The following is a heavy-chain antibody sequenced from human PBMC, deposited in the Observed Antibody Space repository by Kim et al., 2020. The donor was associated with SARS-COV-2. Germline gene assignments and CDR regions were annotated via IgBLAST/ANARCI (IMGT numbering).Heavy chain of an antibody. V-gene: IGHV3-23*03. CDR1: GFSNKYFA. Sequence: GGSLRLSCAAAGFSNKYFAMGWVRQAPGKGLEWVSVINVGGTNTHYADSVRGRFTISRDDSKNTLYLQMDSLRAEDTAVYYCAKCKLTETYYFDFWGQGTLVAVSS. D-gene: IGHD1-7*01. CDR3: AKCKLTETYYFDF. CDR2: INVGGTNT. J-gene: IGHJ4*02.